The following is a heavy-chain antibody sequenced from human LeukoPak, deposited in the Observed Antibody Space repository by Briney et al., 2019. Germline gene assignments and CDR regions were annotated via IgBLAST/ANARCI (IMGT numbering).Heavy chain of an antibody. CDR3: ARVRRVQYYYYYMDV. Sequence: PGGTLRLSCAASGFTPSDYYMSWIRQAPGKGLERGSYISSSGSTIYYAASVKGRFTISRDNAKNSLYLQMNSLRAEDTAVYYCARVRRVQYYYYYMDVWGKGTTVTVSS. CDR2: ISSSGSTI. J-gene: IGHJ6*03. CDR1: GFTPSDYY. D-gene: IGHD1-1*01. V-gene: IGHV3-11*01.